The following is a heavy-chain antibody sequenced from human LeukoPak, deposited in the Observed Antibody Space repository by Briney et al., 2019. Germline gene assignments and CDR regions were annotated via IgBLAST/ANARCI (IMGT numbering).Heavy chain of an antibody. CDR2: ISGSGGST. CDR1: GFTFNSYA. J-gene: IGHJ4*02. D-gene: IGHD3-10*01. Sequence: GGSLRLSCAATGFTFNSYAMSWVRQAPGKGLEWVSAISGSGGSTYYADSVKGRFTISRDNSKNTLYLQMNSLRAEDTAVYYCANLIGSGGVGYWGQGTLVTVSS. CDR3: ANLIGSGGVGY. V-gene: IGHV3-23*01.